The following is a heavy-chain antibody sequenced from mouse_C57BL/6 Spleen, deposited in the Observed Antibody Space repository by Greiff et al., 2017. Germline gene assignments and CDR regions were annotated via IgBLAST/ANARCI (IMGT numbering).Heavy chain of an antibody. J-gene: IGHJ2*01. V-gene: IGHV1-64*01. Sequence: QVQLQQPGAELVKPGASVKLSCKASGYTFTSYWMHWVKQRPGQGLEWIGMIHPNSGSTNYNEKFKSKATLTVDKSSSTAYMQLSSLTSEDSAVYYCARTSYYGSSYFDYGGQGTTLTVSS. CDR1: GYTFTSYW. CDR3: ARTSYYGSSYFDY. CDR2: IHPNSGST. D-gene: IGHD1-1*01.